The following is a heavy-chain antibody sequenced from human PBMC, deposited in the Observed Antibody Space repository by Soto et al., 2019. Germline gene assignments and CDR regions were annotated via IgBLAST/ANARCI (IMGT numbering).Heavy chain of an antibody. CDR3: TRSQSLTTVIFDD. V-gene: IGHV4-4*02. CDR2: VYHSGRT. D-gene: IGHD4-17*01. Sequence: QVQLQESGPGLVRPSGTLSLTCAVSNGSISSSNWWTWVRQPPGKGPEWIGEVYHSGRTNYNPSLRSRVTMSVDKSKNQFSLNLTSVTAADTAVYYCTRSQSLTTVIFDDWGQGTLVTVSS. CDR1: NGSISSSNW. J-gene: IGHJ4*02.